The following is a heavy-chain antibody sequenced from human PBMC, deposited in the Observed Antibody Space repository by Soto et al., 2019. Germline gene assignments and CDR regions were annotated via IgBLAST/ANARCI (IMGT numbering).Heavy chain of an antibody. V-gene: IGHV3-11*01. CDR3: AREEVFTIFGVVPEGDAFDI. CDR1: GFTFSDYY. J-gene: IGHJ3*02. CDR2: ISSSGSTI. D-gene: IGHD3-3*01. Sequence: GGSLRLSCAASGFTFSDYYMSWIRQAPGKGLECVSYISSSGSTIYYADSVKGRFTISRDNAKNSLYLQMNSLRAEDTAVYYCAREEVFTIFGVVPEGDAFDIWGQGTMVTVSS.